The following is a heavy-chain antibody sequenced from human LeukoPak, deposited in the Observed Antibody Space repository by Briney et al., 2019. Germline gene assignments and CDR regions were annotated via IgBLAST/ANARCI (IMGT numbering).Heavy chain of an antibody. V-gene: IGHV4-39*01. Sequence: SETLSLTCTVSGGSISSSSYYWGWIRQPPGKGLEWIGSIYYSGSTYYNPSLKSRVTISVETTKNQFCLKLSSVTAADTAVYYFARQRSLESSGSVNWFDLWGEGTLVTVS. CDR1: GGSISSSSYY. CDR3: ARQRSLESSGSVNWFDL. CDR2: IYYSGST. J-gene: IGHJ5*02. D-gene: IGHD3-22*01.